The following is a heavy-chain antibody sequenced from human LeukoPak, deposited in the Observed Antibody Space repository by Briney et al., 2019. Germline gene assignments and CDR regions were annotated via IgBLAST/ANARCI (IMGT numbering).Heavy chain of an antibody. D-gene: IGHD6-6*01. CDR2: IIPIFGTA. CDR3: ARDEKRIAARPIAFDI. Sequence: SVKVSCKASGGTFSSYAISWVRQAPGQGLEWMGGIIPIFGTANYAQKFQGRVTITADESTSTAYMELSSLRSGDTAVYYCARDEKRIAARPIAFDIWGQGTMVTVSS. CDR1: GGTFSSYA. J-gene: IGHJ3*02. V-gene: IGHV1-69*13.